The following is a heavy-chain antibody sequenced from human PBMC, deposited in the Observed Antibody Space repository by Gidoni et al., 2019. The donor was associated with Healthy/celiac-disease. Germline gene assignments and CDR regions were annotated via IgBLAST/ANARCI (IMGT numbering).Heavy chain of an antibody. Sequence: FSSYSMNWVRQAPGKGLEWVSSISSSSSYISYADSVKGRFTISRDNAKNSLYLQMNRLRAEDTAVYYCARVRRELLRGAFDIWGQGKMVTVSA. CDR2: ISSSSSYI. CDR3: ARVRRELLRGAFDI. V-gene: IGHV3-21*01. D-gene: IGHD1-26*01. CDR1: FSSYS. J-gene: IGHJ3*02.